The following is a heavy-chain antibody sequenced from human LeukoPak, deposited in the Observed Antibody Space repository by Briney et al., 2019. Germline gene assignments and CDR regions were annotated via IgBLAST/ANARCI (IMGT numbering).Heavy chain of an antibody. Sequence: ASVKVSCKASGYTFTSYYMHWVRQAPGQGLEWMGWINPNSGGTNYAQKFQGRVTITKDTSATTAYMELSSLRSDDMGVYYCARGNSWDLLFDFWGQGTLVTVSS. CDR1: GYTFTSYY. V-gene: IGHV1-2*02. CDR3: ARGNSWDLLFDF. CDR2: INPNSGGT. J-gene: IGHJ4*02. D-gene: IGHD1-26*01.